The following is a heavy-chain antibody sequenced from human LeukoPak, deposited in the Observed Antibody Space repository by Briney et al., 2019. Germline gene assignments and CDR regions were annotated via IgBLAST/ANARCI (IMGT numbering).Heavy chain of an antibody. CDR2: ISPNNGGT. CDR1: GYTFTGYY. J-gene: IGHJ4*02. CDR3: ARLGPGAIDFDY. Sequence: ASVKVSCKASGYTFTGYYIHWVRQAPGQGLEWMGGISPNNGGTDYAQKFQGRITMTRDTSISKAYMELSSLRSDDTAVFYCARLGPGAIDFDYWGQGTLVTVSS. D-gene: IGHD2-2*02. V-gene: IGHV1-2*02.